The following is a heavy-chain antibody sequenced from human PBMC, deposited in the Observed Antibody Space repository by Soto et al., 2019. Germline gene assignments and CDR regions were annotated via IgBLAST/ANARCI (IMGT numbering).Heavy chain of an antibody. V-gene: IGHV1-18*01. CDR1: GYTFTSYG. D-gene: IGHD2-2*01. CDR3: ARQDIVVVPAARADYYYYGMDV. J-gene: IGHJ6*02. Sequence: ASVKVSCKASGYTFTSYGMSWVRQAPGQGLEWMGWISAYNGNTNYAQKLQGRVTMTTDTSTSTAYMELRSLRSDDTAVYYCARQDIVVVPAARADYYYYGMDVWGQGTTVTVSS. CDR2: ISAYNGNT.